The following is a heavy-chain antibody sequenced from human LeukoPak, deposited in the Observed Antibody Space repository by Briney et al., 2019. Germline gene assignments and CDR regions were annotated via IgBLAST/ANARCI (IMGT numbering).Heavy chain of an antibody. CDR1: GGSISDYY. CDR3: ARDGVAARRYAFDI. V-gene: IGHV4-34*01. CDR2: INHSGST. Sequence: SETLSLTCTVSGGSISDYYWSWIRQPPGKGLEWIGEINHSGSTNYNPSLKSRVTISVDTSKNQFSLKLSSVTAADTAVYYCARDGVAARRYAFDIWGQGTMVTVSS. J-gene: IGHJ3*02. D-gene: IGHD6-6*01.